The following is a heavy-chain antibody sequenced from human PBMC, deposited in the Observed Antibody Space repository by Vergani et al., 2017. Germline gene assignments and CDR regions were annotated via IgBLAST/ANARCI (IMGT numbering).Heavy chain of an antibody. CDR3: ATPQTVRTRGMEV. D-gene: IGHD4-17*01. V-gene: IGHV1-69-2*01. CDR2: VDPEDGET. J-gene: IGHJ6*02. CDR1: GYTFTDHY. Sequence: VQLVQSGAEVKKPGATMKLSCKVSGYTFTDHYMHWVKQAPGKGLEWMGLVDPEDGETIYAEKFKGRVTIAADTSTDTAHLELSSLRSEDTAVYYCATPQTVRTRGMEVWGQGTTVIVSS.